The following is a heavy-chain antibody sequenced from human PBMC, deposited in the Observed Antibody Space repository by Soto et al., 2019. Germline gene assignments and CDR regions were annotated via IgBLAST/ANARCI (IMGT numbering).Heavy chain of an antibody. Sequence: PGGSLRLSCAASGFTFSSYAMSWVRQAPGKGLEWVSAISGSGGSTYYADSVKGRFTISRDNSKNTLYLQMNSLRAEDTAVYYCAKDSKSGYDFGGRNGFPPIAAAGNGYWGQGTLVTVSS. D-gene: IGHD6-13*01. V-gene: IGHV3-23*01. CDR2: ISGSGGST. CDR3: AKDSKSGYDFGGRNGFPPIAAAGNGY. J-gene: IGHJ4*02. CDR1: GFTFSSYA.